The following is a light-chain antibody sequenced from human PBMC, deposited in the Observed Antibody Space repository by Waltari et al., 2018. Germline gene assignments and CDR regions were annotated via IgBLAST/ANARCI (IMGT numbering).Light chain of an antibody. J-gene: IGLJ3*02. Sequence: QSVLTQPPSASGTPGPRVTISCSGSHSNIGKSNVYWYQQVPGTAPKLLIYRNNQRPSGVPDRFSGSKSDTSASLAISGLRSDDEADYYCAAWDDSLYGVFGGGTKLTVL. CDR2: RNN. CDR1: HSNIGKSN. V-gene: IGLV1-47*01. CDR3: AAWDDSLYGV.